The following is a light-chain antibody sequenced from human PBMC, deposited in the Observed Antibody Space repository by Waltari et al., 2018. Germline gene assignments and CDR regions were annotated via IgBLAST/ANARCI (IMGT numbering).Light chain of an antibody. CDR3: SMYMGSGVWV. Sequence: QTVVTQEPSLSVSPGGTVTLTCALSSGSVSRTFYPTWYQQTPGQPPRTLVYKGISRSSGVPDRFSGSILGNTAALTITGAQADDESDYYCSMYMGSGVWVFGGGTKLTVL. CDR1: SGSVSRTFY. CDR2: KGI. J-gene: IGLJ3*02. V-gene: IGLV8-61*01.